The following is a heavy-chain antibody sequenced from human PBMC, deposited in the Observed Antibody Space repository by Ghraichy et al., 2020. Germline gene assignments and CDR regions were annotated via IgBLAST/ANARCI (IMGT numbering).Heavy chain of an antibody. V-gene: IGHV3-74*01. CDR2: IKSDGSST. J-gene: IGHJ5*02. Sequence: GGSLRLSCAASGFTFSSYWMHWVRQAPGKGLMWVSRIKSDGSSTSYADSVKGRFTISRDNAKNTLYLQMNSLRAEDTAVYYCARDYNNWFDPWGQGTLVTVSS. CDR3: ARDYNNWFDP. CDR1: GFTFSSYW.